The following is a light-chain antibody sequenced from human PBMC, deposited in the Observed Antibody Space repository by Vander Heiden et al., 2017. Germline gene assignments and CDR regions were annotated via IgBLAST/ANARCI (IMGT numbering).Light chain of an antibody. J-gene: IGKJ2*01. CDR3: QHYNTYSYT. V-gene: IGKV1-5*03. CDR1: QSVSSW. Sequence: DIQMTQPPSTLSASVGDRVTITCRASQSVSSWLAWYQQKPGEAPRLLIYKASNLGSGVPSRFSGSGSGTEFTLTISSLQPDDSATYSCQHYNTYSYTFGQGTKLEIK. CDR2: KAS.